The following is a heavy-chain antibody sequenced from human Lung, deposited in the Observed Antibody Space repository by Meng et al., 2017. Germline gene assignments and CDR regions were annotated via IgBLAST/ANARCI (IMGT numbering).Heavy chain of an antibody. D-gene: IGHD2-8*01. J-gene: IGHJ4*02. Sequence: QVQLVQSGADVKKRGASVRVSCKASGYTFTSYAMHWVRQAPGQRLEWMGWINAGNGNTKYSQKFQGRVTITRDTSASTAYMELSSLRSEDTAVYYCARGEGYCTNGVCSPGYWGQGTLVTVSS. V-gene: IGHV1-3*01. CDR3: ARGEGYCTNGVCSPGY. CDR2: INAGNGNT. CDR1: GYTFTSYA.